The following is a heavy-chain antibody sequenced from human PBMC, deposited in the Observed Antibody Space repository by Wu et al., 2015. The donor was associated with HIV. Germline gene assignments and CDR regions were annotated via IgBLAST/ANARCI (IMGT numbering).Heavy chain of an antibody. V-gene: IGHV1-69*05. J-gene: IGHJ4*02. CDR2: INPRTDST. Sequence: VQLVQSGAEVKKPGSSVKVSCKASGVTFSRYAVNWVRQAPGQGPEWLGVINPRTDSTTYAQSFEARLTIARDTSQNTIYMQLSGLKSDDTATYFCARERVDYDSAGYRAHRGYYFDYWGQGTLVIVSS. D-gene: IGHD3-22*01. CDR3: ARERVDYDSAGYRAHRGYYFDY. CDR1: GVTFSRYA.